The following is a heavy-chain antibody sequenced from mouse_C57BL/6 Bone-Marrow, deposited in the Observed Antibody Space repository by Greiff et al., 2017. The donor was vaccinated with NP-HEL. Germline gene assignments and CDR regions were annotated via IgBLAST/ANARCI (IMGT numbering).Heavy chain of an antibody. D-gene: IGHD1-1*01. J-gene: IGHJ3*01. CDR2: ISGGGGNT. Sequence: EVQRVESGGGLVKPGGSLKLSCAASGFTFSSYTMSWVRQTPEKRLEWVATISGGGGNTYYPDSVKGRFTISRDNAKNTLYLQMSSLRSEDTALYYCARHKGYYGSSPWFAYWGQGTLVTVSA. CDR1: GFTFSSYT. CDR3: ARHKGYYGSSPWFAY. V-gene: IGHV5-9*01.